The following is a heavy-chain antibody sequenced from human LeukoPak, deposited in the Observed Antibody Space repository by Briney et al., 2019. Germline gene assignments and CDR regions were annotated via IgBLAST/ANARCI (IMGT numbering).Heavy chain of an antibody. CDR1: GGSISSYY. CDR2: IYCSGST. D-gene: IGHD3-9*01. V-gene: IGHV4-59*01. J-gene: IGHJ4*02. Sequence: SETLSLTCTVSGGSISSYYWSWIRQPPGKGLGWIGNIYCSGSTNYNPSLKSRVTISVDTSKNQFSLKLSSVTAADTAVYYCASGLTGYYDWYFDYWGQGTLVTVSS. CDR3: ASGLTGYYDWYFDY.